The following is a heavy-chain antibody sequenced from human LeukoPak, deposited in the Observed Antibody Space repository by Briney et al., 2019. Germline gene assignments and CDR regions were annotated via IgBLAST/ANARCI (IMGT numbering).Heavy chain of an antibody. Sequence: PGGSLRLSCAASGFTFRSYSMNWVRQAPGKGLEWVSYISSSSSTIYYADSVKGRFTISRDNAKNSLYPQMNSLRDEDTAVYYCAKDGEVGAAFDYWGQGTLVTVSS. D-gene: IGHD1-26*01. V-gene: IGHV3-48*02. CDR1: GFTFRSYS. CDR3: AKDGEVGAAFDY. J-gene: IGHJ4*02. CDR2: ISSSSSTI.